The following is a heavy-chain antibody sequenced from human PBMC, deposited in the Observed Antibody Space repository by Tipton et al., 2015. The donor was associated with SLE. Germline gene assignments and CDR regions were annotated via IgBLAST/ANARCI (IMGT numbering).Heavy chain of an antibody. D-gene: IGHD3-16*01. CDR2: IYYSGST. V-gene: IGHV4-59*11. CDR3: ARGPSELWGKDI. CDR1: GGSISSHY. Sequence: TLSLTCTVSGGSISSHYWSWIRQPPGKGLEWIGYIYYSGSTNYHPSLKSRVTISVDTSKNQFSLKLSSVTAADTAVYYCARGPSELWGKDIWGQGTIVTVSS. J-gene: IGHJ3*02.